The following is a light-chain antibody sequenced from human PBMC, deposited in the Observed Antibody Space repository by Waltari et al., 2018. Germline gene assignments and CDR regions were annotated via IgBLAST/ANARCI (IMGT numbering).Light chain of an antibody. Sequence: DIVMTLSPDSLAVSLGERATINCKSSQSLFYSSNNKNYLAWYQQKSGQPPKLLIYWASTRDSGVPDRFSGSGSGTVFTLTIDSLQAEDVAVYYCHQYYYSPVAFGGGTKVEIK. J-gene: IGKJ4*01. V-gene: IGKV4-1*01. CDR1: QSLFYSSNNKNY. CDR3: HQYYYSPVA. CDR2: WAS.